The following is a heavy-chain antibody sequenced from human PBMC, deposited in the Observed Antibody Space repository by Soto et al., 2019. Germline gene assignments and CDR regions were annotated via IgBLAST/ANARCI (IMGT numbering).Heavy chain of an antibody. CDR1: GGSISSYY. D-gene: IGHD3-10*01. J-gene: IGHJ5*02. V-gene: IGHV4-59*01. Sequence: PSETLSLTCTVSGGSISSYYWSWIRQPPGKGLEWIGYIYYSGSTNYNPSLKSRVTISVDTSKNQFSLKLSSVTAADTAVYGGARAGGREYLSWFDPWGQGTVVTVSS. CDR3: ARAGGREYLSWFDP. CDR2: IYYSGST.